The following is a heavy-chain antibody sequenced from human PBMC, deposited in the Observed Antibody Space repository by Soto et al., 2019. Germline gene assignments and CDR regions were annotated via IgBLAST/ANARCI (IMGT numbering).Heavy chain of an antibody. CDR1: GGSVNSGGYY. J-gene: IGHJ4*02. V-gene: IGHV4-61*03. CDR2: IFYNGGT. D-gene: IGHD2-8*01. CDR3: ARGDHGPRRFYFDT. Sequence: PTETLSLTCTVSGGSVNSGGYYWRWIRQPPGKGLEWIGFIFYNGGTSYNPSLGSRVTISADTSKTLFSLNLNFVTAADTAVYYCARGDHGPRRFYFDTWAQGTLVTVSS.